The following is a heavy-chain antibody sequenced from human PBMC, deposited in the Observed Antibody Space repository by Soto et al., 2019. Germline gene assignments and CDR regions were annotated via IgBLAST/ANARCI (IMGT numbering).Heavy chain of an antibody. D-gene: IGHD4-17*01. V-gene: IGHV4-34*01. CDR1: GRSFSGYY. J-gene: IGHJ4*02. Sequence: QVQLQQWGAGLLKPSETLSLTCAVYGRSFSGYYWSWIRQPPGKGLEWIGEINHSGSTNYNPSLKSRVTISVDTSQNQFSLNLSSVTAADTAAYYCARAYGGNSGVFDYWGQGTLVTVSS. CDR3: ARAYGGNSGVFDY. CDR2: INHSGST.